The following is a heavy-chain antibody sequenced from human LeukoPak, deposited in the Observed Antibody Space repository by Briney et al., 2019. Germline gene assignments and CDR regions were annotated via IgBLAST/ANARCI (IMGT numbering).Heavy chain of an antibody. V-gene: IGHV4-4*07. CDR1: GGSISSYY. CDR2: IYTSGST. CDR3: ARARMRGYSSGYYLDY. D-gene: IGHD3-22*01. Sequence: SETLSLTCTVSGGSISSYYWSWIRQPAGKGLEWIGRIYTSGSTNYNPSLKSRVTMSVDTSKNQFSLKLSSVTAADTAVYYCARARMRGYSSGYYLDYWGQGTLVTVSS. J-gene: IGHJ4*02.